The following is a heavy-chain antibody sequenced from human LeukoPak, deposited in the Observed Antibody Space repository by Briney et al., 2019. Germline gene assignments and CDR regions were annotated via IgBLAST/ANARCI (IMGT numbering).Heavy chain of an antibody. J-gene: IGHJ4*02. CDR2: ISSSSSYI. V-gene: IGHV3-21*01. CDR3: ARDYSSPGNFDY. Sequence: GSLSLSCAASGFTFSSYSMNWVRQAPGKGLEWVSSISSSSSYIYYADSVKGRFTISRDNAKNSLYLQMNSLRAEDTAVYYCARDYSSPGNFDYWGQGTLVTVSS. CDR1: GFTFSSYS. D-gene: IGHD6-13*01.